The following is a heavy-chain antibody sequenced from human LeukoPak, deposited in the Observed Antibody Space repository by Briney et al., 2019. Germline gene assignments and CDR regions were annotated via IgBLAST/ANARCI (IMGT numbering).Heavy chain of an antibody. J-gene: IGHJ4*02. V-gene: IGHV3-9*01. CDR3: ARVTPGTSELDY. Sequence: GGSLRLSCAASGFIFDDHGMHWVRQAPGKGLEWVSGISWSSGIIGYADSVKGRFTISRDNAKNSLDLQMESLRAGDTAVYYCARVTPGTSELDYWGQGTLVTVSS. CDR1: GFIFDDHG. D-gene: IGHD2-2*01. CDR2: ISWSSGII.